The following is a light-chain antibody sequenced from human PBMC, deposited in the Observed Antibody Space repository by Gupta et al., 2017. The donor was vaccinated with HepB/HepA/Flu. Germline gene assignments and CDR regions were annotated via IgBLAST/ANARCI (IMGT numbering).Light chain of an antibody. CDR3: HSRDRSGKHHV. Sequence: SSELTQDPAVSVALGQTVRVPCQGDSLRRYYATWYQQKPGQAPVLVIYAKNSRPSGIPDRFSGSTSGNTASLTITGAQAEDEADYYCHSRDRSGKHHVFGTGTKVTVL. J-gene: IGLJ1*01. CDR1: SLRRYY. V-gene: IGLV3-19*01. CDR2: AKN.